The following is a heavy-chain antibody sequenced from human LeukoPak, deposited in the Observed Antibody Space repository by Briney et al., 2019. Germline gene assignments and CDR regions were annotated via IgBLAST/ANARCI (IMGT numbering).Heavy chain of an antibody. CDR1: GFTFLSYW. D-gene: IGHD6-19*01. CDR2: IKQDGSEK. CDR3: ARDPDSSGWGYYFDY. J-gene: IGHJ4*02. V-gene: IGHV3-7*01. Sequence: GGSLRLSCAASGFTFLSYWMSWVRQAPGKGLEWVANIKQDGSEKYYVDSVKGRFTISRDNAKNSLYLQMNSLRAEDTAVYYCARDPDSSGWGYYFDYWGQGTLVTVSS.